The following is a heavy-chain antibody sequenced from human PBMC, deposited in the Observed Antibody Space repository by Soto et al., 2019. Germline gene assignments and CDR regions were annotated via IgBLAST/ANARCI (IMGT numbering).Heavy chain of an antibody. CDR1: GFIFSNYG. CDR2: ISFDGKKR. J-gene: IGHJ4*02. CDR3: AKRGGVVGGSEHPFFEY. D-gene: IGHD2-15*01. Sequence: VQLVESGGGVVQPGKSLRLSCAASGFIFSNYGMHWVRQAPGKGLEWVALISFDGKKRNYADSVKGRFTIYRDNPKNTLYLEMNSLRPEDTAFYYCAKRGGVVGGSEHPFFEYWGQGTLVTVSS. V-gene: IGHV3-30*18.